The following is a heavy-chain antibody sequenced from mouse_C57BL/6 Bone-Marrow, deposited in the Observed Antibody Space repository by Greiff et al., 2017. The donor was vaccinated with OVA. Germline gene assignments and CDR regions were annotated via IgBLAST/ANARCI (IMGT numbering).Heavy chain of an antibody. D-gene: IGHD1-3*01. Sequence: DVMLVESGGDLVKPGGSLKLSCAASGFTFSSYGMSWVRQTPDKRLEWVATISSGGSYTYYPDSVKGRFTISRDNAKNTLYLQMSSLKSEDTAMYYCARQWGDVGYWGQGTTLTVSS. CDR3: ARQWGDVGY. CDR2: ISSGGSYT. J-gene: IGHJ2*01. CDR1: GFTFSSYG. V-gene: IGHV5-6*02.